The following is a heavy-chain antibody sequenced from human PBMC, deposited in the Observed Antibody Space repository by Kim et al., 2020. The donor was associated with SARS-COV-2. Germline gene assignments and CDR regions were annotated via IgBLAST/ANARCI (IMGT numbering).Heavy chain of an antibody. Sequence: GGSLRLSCAASGFTFDDYAMHWVRQAPGKGLEWVSGISWNSGSIGYADSVKGRFTISRDNAKNSLYLQMTSLRAEETALYYCAKGQLEAEYYYGSGEYYIDDWGQGTLVTVSS. CDR1: GFTFDDYA. CDR3: AKGQLEAEYYYGSGEYYIDD. J-gene: IGHJ4*02. D-gene: IGHD3-10*01. V-gene: IGHV3-9*01. CDR2: ISWNSGSI.